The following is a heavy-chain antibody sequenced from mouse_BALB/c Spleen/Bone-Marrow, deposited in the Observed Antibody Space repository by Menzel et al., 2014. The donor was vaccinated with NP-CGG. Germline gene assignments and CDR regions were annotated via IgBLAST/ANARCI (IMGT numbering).Heavy chain of an antibody. CDR3: ARGDFDFEAWFTY. D-gene: IGHD2-4*01. CDR1: GYAFSSYW. CDR2: IYPGDGDI. Sequence: QVQLQQSGAELVRPGSSVKISCKASGYAFSSYWMNWVQQRPGQGLVWIGQIYPGDGDINYNGKFKGKATLTADKSSGTAYMQFSSLTSEDSAVYFCARGDFDFEAWFTYWGQGTLVTVSA. V-gene: IGHV1-80*01. J-gene: IGHJ3*01.